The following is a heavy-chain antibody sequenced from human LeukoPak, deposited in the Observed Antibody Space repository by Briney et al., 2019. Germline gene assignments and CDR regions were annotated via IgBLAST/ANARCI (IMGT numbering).Heavy chain of an antibody. CDR3: ARDKGEYHDSSGYLDY. CDR1: GGSISSGGYS. Sequence: PSQTLSLTCAVSGGSISSGGYSWSWIRQPPGKGLEWIGYINYSGNTNYNPSLKSRVAIAVDTSKNQFSLKLSSVTAADTAVYYCARDKGEYHDSSGYLDYWGQGTLVTVSS. V-gene: IGHV4-61*08. D-gene: IGHD3-22*01. CDR2: INYSGNT. J-gene: IGHJ4*02.